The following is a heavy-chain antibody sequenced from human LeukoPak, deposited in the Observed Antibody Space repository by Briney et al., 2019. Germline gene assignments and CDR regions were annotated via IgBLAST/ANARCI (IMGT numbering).Heavy chain of an antibody. V-gene: IGHV4-59*01. CDR3: ARDLLPLGAFDI. CDR1: GGSISSYC. CDR2: IYYSGST. Sequence: SETLSLTCTVSGGSISSYCWSWIRQPPGKGLEWIGYIYYSGSTNYNPSLKSRVTISVDTSKNQFSLKLSSVTAADTAVYYCARDLLPLGAFDIWGQGTMVTVSS. D-gene: IGHD3-22*01. J-gene: IGHJ3*02.